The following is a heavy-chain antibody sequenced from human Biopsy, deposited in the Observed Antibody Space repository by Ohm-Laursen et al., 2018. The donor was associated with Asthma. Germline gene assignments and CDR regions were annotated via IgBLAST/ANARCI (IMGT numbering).Heavy chain of an antibody. Sequence: SLRLSCSASGFTFSNYGMSWVRQAPGKGLEYVSAISSGGDVTYYADSVKGRFTISRDNSKNTLYLQMNSLRAEDTAVYYCAKRGSYFDYWGQGTLVTVSS. V-gene: IGHV3-23*01. CDR2: ISSGGDVT. CDR3: AKRGSYFDY. D-gene: IGHD1-26*01. J-gene: IGHJ4*02. CDR1: GFTFSNYG.